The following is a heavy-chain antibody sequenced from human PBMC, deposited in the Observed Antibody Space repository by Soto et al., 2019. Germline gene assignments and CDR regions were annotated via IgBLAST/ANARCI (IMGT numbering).Heavy chain of an antibody. J-gene: IGHJ4*02. Sequence: GASVKVSCKASGYTFTSYYMHWVRQAPGQGLEWMGIINPSGGSTSYAQKFQGRVTMTRDTSTSTAYMELRSLRSDDTAVYYCARDHLQLPDDYWGQGXLVTVYS. V-gene: IGHV1-46*01. D-gene: IGHD2-2*01. CDR3: ARDHLQLPDDY. CDR1: GYTFTSYY. CDR2: INPSGGST.